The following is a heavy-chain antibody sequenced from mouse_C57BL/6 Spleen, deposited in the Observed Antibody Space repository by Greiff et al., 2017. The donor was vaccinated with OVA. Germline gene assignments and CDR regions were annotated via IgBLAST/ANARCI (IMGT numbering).Heavy chain of an antibody. J-gene: IGHJ2*01. D-gene: IGHD2-4*01. CDR1: GYTFTSYW. CDR3: ARSGDYDDY. CDR2: IDPSDSYT. Sequence: QVQLKQPGAELVKPGASVKLSCKASGYTFTSYWMQWVKQRPGQGLEWIGEIDPSDSYTNYNQKFKGKATLTVDTSSSTAYMQLRSLTSEDSAVYYCARSGDYDDYWGQGTTLTVSS. V-gene: IGHV1-50*01.